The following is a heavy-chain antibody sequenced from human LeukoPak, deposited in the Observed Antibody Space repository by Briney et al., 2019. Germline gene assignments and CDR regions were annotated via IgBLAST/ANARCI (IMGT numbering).Heavy chain of an antibody. V-gene: IGHV4-39*07. Sequence: SETLSLTCTVSGGSISSSSYSWGWIRQPPGKGLEWIGSIYYSGSTYYNPSLKSRVTISVDTSKNQFSLRLRSVTAADTAVYYCTFNLGSGSYAFDIWGQGTMVTVSS. J-gene: IGHJ3*02. CDR2: IYYSGST. D-gene: IGHD3-10*01. CDR3: TFNLGSGSYAFDI. CDR1: GGSISSSSYS.